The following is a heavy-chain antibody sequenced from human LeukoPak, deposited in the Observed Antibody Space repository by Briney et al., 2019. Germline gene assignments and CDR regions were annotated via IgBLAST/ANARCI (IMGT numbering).Heavy chain of an antibody. D-gene: IGHD2-15*01. V-gene: IGHV4-34*01. CDR2: INHSGST. CDR1: GGFFSGYY. J-gene: IGHJ4*02. Sequence: SETLSLTCAVYGGFFSGYYWSWIRQPPGKGLEWIGEINHSGSTNYNPSLKSRVTISVDTSKNQFSLKLSSVTAADAAVYYCATEQYCSGGSCSMDTAMVWGQGTLVTVSS. CDR3: ATEQYCSGGSCSMDTAMV.